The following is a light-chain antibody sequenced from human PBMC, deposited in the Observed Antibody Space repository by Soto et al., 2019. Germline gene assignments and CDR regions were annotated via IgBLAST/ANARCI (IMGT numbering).Light chain of an antibody. CDR1: QSVSSSY. V-gene: IGKV3-20*01. CDR2: GAS. J-gene: IGKJ1*01. CDR3: RQYGSSNWT. Sequence: EIVLTQSPGTLSLSPGERATLSCRASQSVSSSYLAWYQQKPGQAPRLLLYGASSRATGIPDRFSGSVSGPDFTLTISILEPEDFAGNYCRQYGSSNWTFGQGTKVEVK.